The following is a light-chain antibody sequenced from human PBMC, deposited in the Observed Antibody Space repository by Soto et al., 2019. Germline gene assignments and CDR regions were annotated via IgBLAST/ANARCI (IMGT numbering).Light chain of an antibody. J-gene: IGKJ3*01. Sequence: EIVLTQSPATLSLSPGERATLSCRASQSVSSYLAWYQQKPGQAPRLLIYDTSKRATGIPARFSGSGSGTDFSLTISSLEPEDFAVYYCQQRTNWPRSFTFGPGTKVDIK. V-gene: IGKV3-11*01. CDR2: DTS. CDR1: QSVSSY. CDR3: QQRTNWPRSFT.